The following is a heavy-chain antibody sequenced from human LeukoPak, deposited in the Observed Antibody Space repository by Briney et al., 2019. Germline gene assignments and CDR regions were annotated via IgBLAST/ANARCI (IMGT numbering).Heavy chain of an antibody. D-gene: IGHD3-10*02. Sequence: WGSLRLSCAASGFTFSSYEMHWVRQAPGKGLEWVSYINSSGSTIYYAGSVKGRFTISRDNAKNSLYLQMNSLRAEDTAVYYCAELGITMIGGVWGKGTTVTISS. V-gene: IGHV3-48*03. CDR2: INSSGSTI. CDR1: GFTFSSYE. CDR3: AELGITMIGGV. J-gene: IGHJ6*04.